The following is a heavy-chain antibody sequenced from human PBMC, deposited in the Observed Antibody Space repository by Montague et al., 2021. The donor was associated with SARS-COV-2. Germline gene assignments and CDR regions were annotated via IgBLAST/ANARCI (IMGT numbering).Heavy chain of an antibody. CDR3: VRGRRGTVLQFSPGAFDF. Sequence: SETLSLTCTVSGGSIINRNYYWGWVRQPPGKGLEWIGSMDYVGNPFYNPPLRSRVAISLDTSKSQLSLRLRSVTTTDTAVFYCVRGRRGTVLQFSPGAFDFWGQGTTVTVSS. CDR2: MDYVGNP. D-gene: IGHD1-7*01. CDR1: GGSIINRNYY. V-gene: IGHV4-39*01. J-gene: IGHJ3*01.